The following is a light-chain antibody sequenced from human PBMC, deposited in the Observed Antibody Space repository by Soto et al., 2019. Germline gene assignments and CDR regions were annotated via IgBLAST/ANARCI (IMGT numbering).Light chain of an antibody. CDR1: SSDIGRYKF. V-gene: IGLV2-14*01. CDR2: EGT. Sequence: QSALTQPASVSGSPGQSITISCTGTSSDIGRYKFVSWFQQHPGKAPKLMIFEGTNRPSGVSNRFSGSKSGYTASLTISGLQAEDEAIYFCSSSTNTNTLVIFGGGTQLTVL. CDR3: SSSTNTNTLVI. J-gene: IGLJ2*01.